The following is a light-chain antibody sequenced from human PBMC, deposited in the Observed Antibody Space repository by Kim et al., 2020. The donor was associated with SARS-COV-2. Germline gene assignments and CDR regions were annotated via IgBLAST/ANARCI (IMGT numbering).Light chain of an antibody. CDR3: SSYTSNNTWV. CDR1: SSDVGRYKY. V-gene: IGLV2-14*04. Sequence: GQSITISCTGTSSDVGRYKYISWYQQHPSKAPKNMIYDVSKRPSGVSNRFSGSKSGNTASLTISGLQTEDEADYYCSSYTSNNTWVFGGGTKLTVL. J-gene: IGLJ3*02. CDR2: DVS.